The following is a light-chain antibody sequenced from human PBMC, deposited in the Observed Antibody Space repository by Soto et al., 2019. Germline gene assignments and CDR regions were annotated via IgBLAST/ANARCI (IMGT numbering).Light chain of an antibody. Sequence: EVFLTHSPATLYFAPGERATLSCRASQFLSSYLAWYQQKPGQPPRLLIYDTSNRATGIPARFSGSRSGTDFTLTISSLEPEDFGVYFCHQRNKFGQGTRLEI. CDR3: HQRNK. V-gene: IGKV3-11*01. CDR2: DTS. J-gene: IGKJ5*01. CDR1: QFLSSY.